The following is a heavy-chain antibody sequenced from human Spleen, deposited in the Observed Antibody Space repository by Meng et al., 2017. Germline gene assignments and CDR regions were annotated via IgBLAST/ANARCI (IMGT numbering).Heavy chain of an antibody. Sequence: GESLKISCAASGFTFSTYAMHWVRQAPGKGLEWVALKSHDGSDVQYADSVKGRFTISRDNSKSTLYLQMNSLRTEDTAIYYCARDKYGSIDSWGQGTVVTVSS. V-gene: IGHV3-30*01. CDR3: ARDKYGSIDS. D-gene: IGHD3-10*01. CDR1: GFTFSTYA. CDR2: KSHDGSDV. J-gene: IGHJ4*02.